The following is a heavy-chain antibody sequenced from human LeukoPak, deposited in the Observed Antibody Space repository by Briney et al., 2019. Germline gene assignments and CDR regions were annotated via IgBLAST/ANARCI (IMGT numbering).Heavy chain of an antibody. V-gene: IGHV3-23*01. CDR2: FSGSGGSI. CDR1: GVTSSSDA. J-gene: IGHJ5*02. CDR3: AKDRAYYYGSGTWFDP. D-gene: IGHD3-10*01. Sequence: GGSLRLSSAASGVTSSSDATSCGCQAPGEGRERVSAFSGSGGSIYYADSVKGRFTISRDNSKNTLYLQMNSLRAEDTAVYYCAKDRAYYYGSGTWFDPWGQGALVTVSS.